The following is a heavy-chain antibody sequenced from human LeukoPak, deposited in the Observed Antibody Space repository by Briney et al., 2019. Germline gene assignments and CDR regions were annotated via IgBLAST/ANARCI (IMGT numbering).Heavy chain of an antibody. V-gene: IGHV3-48*03. Sequence: PGGSLRLSCAASGFTFSSYEMNWVRQAPGKGLEWVSYISSSGSTIYYADSVKGRFTISRDNAKNSLYLRMNSLRAEDTAVYYCARQRGYSYVYWGQGTLVTVSS. CDR3: ARQRGYSYVY. J-gene: IGHJ4*02. D-gene: IGHD5-18*01. CDR1: GFTFSSYE. CDR2: ISSSGSTI.